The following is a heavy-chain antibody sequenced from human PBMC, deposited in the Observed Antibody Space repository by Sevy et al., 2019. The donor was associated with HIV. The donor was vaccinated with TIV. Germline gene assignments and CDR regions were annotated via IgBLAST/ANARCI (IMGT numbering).Heavy chain of an antibody. D-gene: IGHD1-26*01. J-gene: IGHJ5*02. Sequence: GGSLRLSCEASGFTFTSYWMHWVRQAPGKGLFWVSRVNMEGGNTNYADSVKGRFTISKDNAKNTLYLQMNSLRAEDTAVYYCARVGPTTFDLWGQGTRVTVSS. CDR2: VNMEGGNT. CDR3: ARVGPTTFDL. V-gene: IGHV3-74*01. CDR1: GFTFTSYW.